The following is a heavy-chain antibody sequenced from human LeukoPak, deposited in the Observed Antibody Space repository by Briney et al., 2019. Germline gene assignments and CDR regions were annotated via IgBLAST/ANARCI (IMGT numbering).Heavy chain of an antibody. CDR3: ARAFGAENFGY. J-gene: IGHJ4*02. D-gene: IGHD1-26*01. CDR2: ISSNGGST. V-gene: IGHV3-64*02. CDR1: GFTFNRYA. Sequence: PGGSLRLSCAASGFTFNRYAMHWVRQAPGKGLEYVSAISSNGGSTFYADSVKGRFTISRDNSKNTLYLQMGSLRSEDMAVYYCARAFGAENFGYWGQGALVTVSS.